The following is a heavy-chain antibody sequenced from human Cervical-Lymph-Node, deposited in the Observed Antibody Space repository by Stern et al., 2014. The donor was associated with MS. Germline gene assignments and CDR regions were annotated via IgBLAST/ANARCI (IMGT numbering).Heavy chain of an antibody. D-gene: IGHD5-18*01. CDR2: IYPGDSDP. V-gene: IGHV5-51*03. CDR3: ARPGDDTAKYGLDV. J-gene: IGHJ6*02. Sequence: EAQLVESGAEVKKPGESLKISCKGSGYSFATYWIGWVRQMPGKGLEGMGIIYPGDSDPRYSPSFQGQVTISADNSISTAYLHWSSLKASDTAMYYCARPGDDTAKYGLDVWGQGTTVTVSS. CDR1: GYSFATYW.